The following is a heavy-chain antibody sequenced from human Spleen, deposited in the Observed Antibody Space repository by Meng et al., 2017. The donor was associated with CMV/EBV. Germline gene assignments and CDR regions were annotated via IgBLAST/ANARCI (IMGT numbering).Heavy chain of an antibody. Sequence: GGSLRLSCAASGFTFSDYYMSWIRQAPGKGLEWVSYISSSGSTIYYAASVKGRFTISRDNTKNSLYLQMNSLRAEDTALYYCGRYCVSTSCYTAVAFDHWGQGTLVTVSS. CDR3: GRYCVSTSCYTAVAFDH. D-gene: IGHD2-2*02. J-gene: IGHJ4*02. V-gene: IGHV3-11*04. CDR1: GFTFSDYY. CDR2: ISSSGSTI.